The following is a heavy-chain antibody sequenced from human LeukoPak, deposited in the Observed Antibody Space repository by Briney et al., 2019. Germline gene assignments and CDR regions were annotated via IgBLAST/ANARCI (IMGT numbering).Heavy chain of an antibody. CDR1: GGSFSGYY. CDR3: AREDPSDSGSWGVDY. V-gene: IGHV4-34*01. CDR2: INHSGST. Sequence: PSETLSLTCAVYGGSFSGYYWSWIRQPPGKGLEWIGEINHSGSTNYNPSLKSRVTISVDTSKNQFSLKLSSVTAADTAVYYCAREDPSDSGSWGVDYWGQGTLVTVSS. J-gene: IGHJ4*02. D-gene: IGHD1-26*01.